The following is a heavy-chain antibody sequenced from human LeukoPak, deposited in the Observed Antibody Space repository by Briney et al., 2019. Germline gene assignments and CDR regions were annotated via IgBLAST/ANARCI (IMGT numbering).Heavy chain of an antibody. CDR3: AKDRQYSGTYSFDY. Sequence: GGSLRLSCAASGFTFDDYAMHWVRQAPGKGLERVSGISWNSGSIGNADSVKGRFTISRDNAKNSLYLQMNSLRAEDTALYYCAKDRQYSGTYSFDYWGQGTLVTVSS. CDR2: ISWNSGSI. CDR1: GFTFDDYA. J-gene: IGHJ4*02. D-gene: IGHD1-26*01. V-gene: IGHV3-9*01.